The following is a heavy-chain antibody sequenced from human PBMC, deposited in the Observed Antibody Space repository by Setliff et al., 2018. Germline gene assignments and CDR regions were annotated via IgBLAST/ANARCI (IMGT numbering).Heavy chain of an antibody. V-gene: IGHV4-34*01. CDR2: INHSGST. J-gene: IGHJ4*02. D-gene: IGHD3-16*01. Sequence: PSETLSLTCAVFGGSFSGYYWSWIRQPPGKGLEWIGEINHSGSTNYNPSLKSRITISIDTSKNQFSLKVTSVTAADTAVYYCARGRSVWGYWGQGILVTVSS. CDR1: GGSFSGYY. CDR3: ARGRSVWGY.